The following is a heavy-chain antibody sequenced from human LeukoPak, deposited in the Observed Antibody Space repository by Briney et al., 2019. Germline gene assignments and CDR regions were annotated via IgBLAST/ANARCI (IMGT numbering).Heavy chain of an antibody. CDR2: INAGNGNT. V-gene: IGHV1-3*01. CDR1: GYTFTSYA. Sequence: GASVKVSCKASGYTFTSYAMHWVRQAPGQGLEWMGWINAGNGNTKYSQKFQGRVTITRDTSASTAYMELSSLRSEDTAVYYCARDDSEGGCDYWGQGTLVTVSS. D-gene: IGHD6-19*01. J-gene: IGHJ4*02. CDR3: ARDDSEGGCDY.